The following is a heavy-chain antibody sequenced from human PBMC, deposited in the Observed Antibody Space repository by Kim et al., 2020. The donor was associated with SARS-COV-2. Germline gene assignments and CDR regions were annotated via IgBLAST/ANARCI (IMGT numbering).Heavy chain of an antibody. CDR3: ARAGSGWYSYYYYGMDV. V-gene: IGHV4-59*01. J-gene: IGHJ6*02. CDR1: GGSISSYY. D-gene: IGHD6-19*01. CDR2: IYYSGST. Sequence: SETLSLTCTVSGGSISSYYWSWIRQPPGKGLEWIGYIYYSGSTNYNPSLKSRVTISVDTSKNQFSLKLSSVTAADTAVYYCARAGSGWYSYYYYGMDVWGQGTTVTVSS.